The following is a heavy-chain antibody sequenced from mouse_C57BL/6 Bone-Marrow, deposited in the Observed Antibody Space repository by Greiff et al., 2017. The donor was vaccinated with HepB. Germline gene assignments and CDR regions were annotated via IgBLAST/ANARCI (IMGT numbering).Heavy chain of an antibody. J-gene: IGHJ1*03. CDR1: GYTFTSYD. CDR2: IYPRDGST. D-gene: IGHD1-1*01. Sequence: LVESGPELVKPGASVKLSCKASGYTFTSYDINWVKQRPGQGLEWIGWIYPRDGSTKYNEKFKGKATLTVDTSSSTAYMELHSLTSEDSAVYFCAAVGYFDVWGTGTTVTVSS. CDR3: AAVGYFDV. V-gene: IGHV1-85*01.